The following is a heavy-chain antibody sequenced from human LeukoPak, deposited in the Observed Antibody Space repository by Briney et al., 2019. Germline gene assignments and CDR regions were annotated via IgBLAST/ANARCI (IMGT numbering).Heavy chain of an antibody. Sequence: GGSLRLSCAASGFTVSSNYMSWVRQAPGKGLEWVSVIYSGGSTYYADSVKGRFTISRDNSKNTLYLQMNSLRAEDTAVYYCARGAGYSSSWYTRGEYYYYYMDVWGKGTTVTVSS. V-gene: IGHV3-66*01. J-gene: IGHJ6*03. CDR1: GFTVSSNY. CDR3: ARGAGYSSSWYTRGEYYYYYMDV. D-gene: IGHD6-13*01. CDR2: IYSGGST.